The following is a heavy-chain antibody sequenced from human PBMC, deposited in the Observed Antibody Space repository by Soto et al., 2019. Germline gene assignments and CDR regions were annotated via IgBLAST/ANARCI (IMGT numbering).Heavy chain of an antibody. V-gene: IGHV1-46*01. CDR1: GYTFTSYY. D-gene: IGHD1-7*01. CDR2: INPSGGST. J-gene: IGHJ4*02. Sequence: GASVKVSCKASGYTFTSYYMHWGRQAPGQGLVRMGIINPSGGSTSYAQKCQGRVTMTRDTSTSTGYMELSSLRSEDTAVYYCARVRLPYNCNYGEFDYWGQGTLVTVSS. CDR3: ARVRLPYNCNYGEFDY.